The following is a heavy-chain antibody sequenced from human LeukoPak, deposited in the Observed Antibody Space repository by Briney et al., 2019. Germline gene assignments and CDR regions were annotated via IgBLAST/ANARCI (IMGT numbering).Heavy chain of an antibody. J-gene: IGHJ4*02. CDR1: GYTFTSYG. V-gene: IGHV1-18*01. CDR2: ISAYNGNT. D-gene: IGHD2-15*01. Sequence: ASVKVSCKASGYTFTSYGISWVRQAPGQGLEWMRWISAYNGNTNYAQKLQGRVTMTTDTSTSTAYMELRSLRSDDTAVYYCARVGGVVVAAKIDYWGQGTLVTVSS. CDR3: ARVGGVVVAAKIDY.